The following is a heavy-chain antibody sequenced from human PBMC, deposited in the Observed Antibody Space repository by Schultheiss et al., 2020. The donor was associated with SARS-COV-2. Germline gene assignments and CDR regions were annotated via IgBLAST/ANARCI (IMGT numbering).Heavy chain of an antibody. Sequence: SQTLSLTCAVPGGSISSGGYSWSWIRQPPGKGLEWIGYISYDGGTSYSPSLRSRVTISLDTSKNQFSLKLNSVTAADTAVYYCARTLTGPSHFDYWGQGTLVTVSS. CDR3: ARTLTGPSHFDY. J-gene: IGHJ4*02. D-gene: IGHD3-9*01. CDR1: GGSISSGGYS. CDR2: ISYDGGT. V-gene: IGHV4-30-2*05.